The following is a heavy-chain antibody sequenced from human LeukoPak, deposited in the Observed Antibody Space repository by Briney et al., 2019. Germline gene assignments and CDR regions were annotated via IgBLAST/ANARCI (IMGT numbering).Heavy chain of an antibody. J-gene: IGHJ4*02. V-gene: IGHV1-18*01. CDR2: ISAYNGNT. CDR3: ARGIADYYDSSGYYYGPDY. D-gene: IGHD3-22*01. Sequence: XASVNVSCKASGYTFTSYGISWVRQAPGQGLEWMGWISAYNGNTNYAQKLQGRVTMTTDTSTSTAYMELRSLRSDDTAVYYCARGIADYYDSSGYYYGPDYWGQGTLVTVSS. CDR1: GYTFTSYG.